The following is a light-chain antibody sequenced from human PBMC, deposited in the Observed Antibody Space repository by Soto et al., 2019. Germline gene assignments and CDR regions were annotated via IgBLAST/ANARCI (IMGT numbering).Light chain of an antibody. V-gene: IGLV2-14*01. CDR2: EVS. Sequence: QSVLTQPASVSGSPGQSITIFCTGTSSDVGNYKYVSWYQQRPGKAPKLMIYEVSNRPSGVSNRFSGSKSGNTASLTISGLQAEDETDYYCFSYTSSGTYVFGTGTKVTVL. CDR1: SSDVGNYKY. J-gene: IGLJ1*01. CDR3: FSYTSSGTYV.